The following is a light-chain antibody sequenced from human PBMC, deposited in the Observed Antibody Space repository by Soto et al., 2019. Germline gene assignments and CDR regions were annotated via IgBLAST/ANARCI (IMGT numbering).Light chain of an antibody. Sequence: DVQMTQSPSSLSASVGDRVTITCRASQSISSYLNWYQQKPGKAPKLLIYAASSLQSGVPSRFSGSGSGTDFTLTISSLQPEDFATYYCQQSYSTPRTFGGRTKV. J-gene: IGKJ4*01. CDR2: AAS. CDR1: QSISSY. CDR3: QQSYSTPRT. V-gene: IGKV1-39*01.